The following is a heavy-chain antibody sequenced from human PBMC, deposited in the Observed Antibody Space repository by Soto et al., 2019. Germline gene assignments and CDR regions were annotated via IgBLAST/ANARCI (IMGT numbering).Heavy chain of an antibody. CDR2: ISAYNGNT. J-gene: IGHJ4*02. Sequence: QVQLVQSGAEVKKPGASVKVSCKAYGYTFTSYSISWVRQAPGQGIEWMGWISAYNGNTYHARKLQGRVTMTTDTSTSTAYMELRSLRSDDTAVYYCARDVGYGLIDYWGQGTLVTVSS. D-gene: IGHD5-18*01. CDR3: ARDVGYGLIDY. CDR1: GYTFTSYS. V-gene: IGHV1-18*01.